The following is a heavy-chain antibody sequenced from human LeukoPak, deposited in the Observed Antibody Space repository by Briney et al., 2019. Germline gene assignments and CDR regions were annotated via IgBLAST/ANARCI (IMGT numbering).Heavy chain of an antibody. Sequence: SETLSLTCTVSGYSISSGYYWGWIRPPPGKGLEWIGSIYHSGSTNYNPSLKSRVTISVDTSKNQFSLKLSSVTAADTAVYYCAKGPTRYFDWLSYFDPWGQGTLVTVSS. CDR3: AKGPTRYFDWLSYFDP. D-gene: IGHD3-9*01. J-gene: IGHJ5*02. CDR1: GYSISSGYY. CDR2: IYHSGST. V-gene: IGHV4-38-2*02.